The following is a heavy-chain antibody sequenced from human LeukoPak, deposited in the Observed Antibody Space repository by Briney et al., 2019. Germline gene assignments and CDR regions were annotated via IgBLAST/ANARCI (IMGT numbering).Heavy chain of an antibody. D-gene: IGHD3-16*01. Sequence: PGGSLRLSCAASGFTFSSYSMHWVRQAPGKGLEWVAVISYDGSNKYYADSVKGRFTISRDNSKNTLYLQMNSLRAEDTAVYYCARPTYDYVWGSPGVFDPWGQGTLVTVSS. V-gene: IGHV3-30*03. CDR2: ISYDGSNK. J-gene: IGHJ5*02. CDR3: ARPTYDYVWGSPGVFDP. CDR1: GFTFSSYS.